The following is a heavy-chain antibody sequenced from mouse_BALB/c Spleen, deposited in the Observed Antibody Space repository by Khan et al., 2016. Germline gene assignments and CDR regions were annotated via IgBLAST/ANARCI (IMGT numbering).Heavy chain of an antibody. CDR2: INPGSGGT. CDR3: ARSDGYDVGYAY. D-gene: IGHD2-2*01. CDR1: GYAFTNYL. V-gene: IGHV1-54*01. J-gene: IGHJ3*01. Sequence: QVQLKQSGAELVRPGTSVKVSCKASGYAFTNYLIEWVKQRPGQGLEWIGVINPGSGGTNYTEKFKGKATLTADKSSSTSYMQLSSLTSDDSAVVFCARSDGYDVGYAYWGQGTLITVSA.